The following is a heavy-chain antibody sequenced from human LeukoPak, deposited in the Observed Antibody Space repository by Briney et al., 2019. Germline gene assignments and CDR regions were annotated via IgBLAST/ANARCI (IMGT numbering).Heavy chain of an antibody. CDR2: IYYSGST. J-gene: IGHJ4*02. V-gene: IGHV4-39*01. Sequence: SETLSLTCTVSGGSISSSSYYWGWIPQPPGKGREWIVSIYYSGSTYYNPSLKSRVTISVNTSKSQFSLKLSSVTAADTAVYYCARQYYGSGSYFDYWGQGTLVTVSS. CDR3: ARQYYGSGSYFDY. CDR1: GGSISSSSYY. D-gene: IGHD3-10*01.